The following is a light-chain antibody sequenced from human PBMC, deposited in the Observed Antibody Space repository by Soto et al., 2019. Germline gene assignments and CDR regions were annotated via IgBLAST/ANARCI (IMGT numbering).Light chain of an antibody. CDR3: SSYTISSFYV. Sequence: QSALTQPASVSGSPGQSITISCTGTSSDVGGYNYVSWYQQHLGKAPKLMIYDVSNRPSGVSNRFSGSKSGNTASLTISGLQAEDEADYYCSSYTISSFYVFGTGTKLTVL. CDR2: DVS. V-gene: IGLV2-14*01. J-gene: IGLJ1*01. CDR1: SSDVGGYNY.